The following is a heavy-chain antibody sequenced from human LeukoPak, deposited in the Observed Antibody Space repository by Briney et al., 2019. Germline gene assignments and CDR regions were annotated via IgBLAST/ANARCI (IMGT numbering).Heavy chain of an antibody. D-gene: IGHD6-13*01. Sequence: SETLSLTCTVSGGSIKNYHWSWIRQPPGKGLDWIGYIYYSGNTNYNPSLKSRVTISVDTSKNQFSLKLSSVTAADTAVYYCASRSSWYGGAWFDYWGQGTLVTVSS. CDR3: ASRSSWYGGAWFDY. V-gene: IGHV4-59*08. CDR2: IYYSGNT. J-gene: IGHJ4*02. CDR1: GGSIKNYH.